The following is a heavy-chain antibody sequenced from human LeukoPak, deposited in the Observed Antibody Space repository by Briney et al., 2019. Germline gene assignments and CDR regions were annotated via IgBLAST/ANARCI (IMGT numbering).Heavy chain of an antibody. CDR3: ARGELRYCSSTSCYTGGYYYYYMDV. J-gene: IGHJ6*03. CDR1: GGTFSSYA. CDR2: IIPIFGTA. V-gene: IGHV1-69*01. Sequence: SVKVSCKASGGTFSSYAISWVRQAPGQGLEWMGGIIPIFGTANYAQKFQGRVTITADESTSTAYMELSSLRSEDTAVYYCARGELRYCSSTSCYTGGYYYYYMDVWGKGTTVTVSS. D-gene: IGHD2-2*02.